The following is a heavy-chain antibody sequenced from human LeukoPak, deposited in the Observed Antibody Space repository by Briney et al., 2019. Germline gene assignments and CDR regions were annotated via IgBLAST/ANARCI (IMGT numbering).Heavy chain of an antibody. CDR1: GFTFSTYE. J-gene: IGHJ4*02. D-gene: IGHD3-16*01. V-gene: IGHV3-48*03. Sequence: GGSLRLSCAASGFTFSTYEMNWVRQAPGKGLEWVSYISISGSTISYADSVKGRFTISRDNAKDSLYLQMNSLRAEDTAVYYCAREWGSAGYEFDYWGQGTLVTVSS. CDR2: ISISGSTI. CDR3: AREWGSAGYEFDY.